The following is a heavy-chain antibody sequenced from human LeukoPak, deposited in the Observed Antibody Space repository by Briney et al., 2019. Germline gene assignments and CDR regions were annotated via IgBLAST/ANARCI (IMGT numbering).Heavy chain of an antibody. CDR3: ARGDYYDSSCFDY. D-gene: IGHD3-22*01. Sequence: GGSLRLSCAASGFTFSSYWMSWVRQAPGKGLEWVAKIKQDGSEKYYVDSVKGRFTISRDNAKNSLYLQMNSLRVEDTAVYYCARGDYYDSSCFDYWGQGTLVTLSS. CDR2: IKQDGSEK. J-gene: IGHJ4*02. V-gene: IGHV3-7*01. CDR1: GFTFSSYW.